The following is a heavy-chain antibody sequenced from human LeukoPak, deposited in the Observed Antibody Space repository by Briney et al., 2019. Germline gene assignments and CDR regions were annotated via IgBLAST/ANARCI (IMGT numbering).Heavy chain of an antibody. V-gene: IGHV1-8*01. Sequence: ASVKVSCKASGYTFTSYDINWVRQATGQGLEWMGWMNPNSGNTGYAQKFQGRVTMTRNTSIRTAYMELSSLRSEDTAVYYCARTESVDCSSTSCSYYYYYYYMDVWGKGTTVTVSS. CDR2: MNPNSGNT. CDR1: GYTFTSYD. CDR3: ARTESVDCSSTSCSYYYYYYYMDV. D-gene: IGHD2-2*01. J-gene: IGHJ6*03.